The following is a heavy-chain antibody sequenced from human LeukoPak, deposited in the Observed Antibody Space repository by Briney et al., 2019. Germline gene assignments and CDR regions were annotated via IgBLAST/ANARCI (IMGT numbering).Heavy chain of an antibody. CDR1: GGSISSYY. Sequence: SETLSLTCTVSGGSISSYYWSWIRQPPGKGLEWIGYIYHSGSTYYNPSLKSRVTISVDRSKNQFSLKLSSVTAADTAVYYCAVRGYSYGLTFDYWGQGTLVTVSS. V-gene: IGHV4-59*04. CDR2: IYHSGST. J-gene: IGHJ4*02. D-gene: IGHD5-18*01. CDR3: AVRGYSYGLTFDY.